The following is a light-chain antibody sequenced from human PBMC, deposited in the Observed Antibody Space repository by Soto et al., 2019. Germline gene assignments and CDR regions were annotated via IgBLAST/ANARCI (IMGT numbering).Light chain of an antibody. J-gene: IGKJ5*01. CDR3: HQRSSWPIT. V-gene: IGKV3-11*01. CDR1: QSISSN. Sequence: IVLTQSPGSLSLSPWERATLSCRASQSISSNKLAWYQHKPGQAPRLLIYDASHRATGISARFSGSGSGTDFTLTISSLEPEDFAVYYCHQRSSWPITFGQGTRLEIK. CDR2: DAS.